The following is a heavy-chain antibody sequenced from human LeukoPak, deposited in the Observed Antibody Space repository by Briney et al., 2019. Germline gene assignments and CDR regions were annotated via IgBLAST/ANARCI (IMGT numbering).Heavy chain of an antibody. CDR2: ISWNSGSI. CDR3: ARGGWSGYSYGSEPGKYFDY. Sequence: GGSLRLSCAASGFTFDDYAMHWVRQAPGKGLGWVSGISWNSGSIGYADSVKGRFTISRDNAKNSLYLQMNSLRAEDTALYYCARGGWSGYSYGSEPGKYFDYWGQGTLVTVSS. D-gene: IGHD5-18*01. V-gene: IGHV3-9*01. CDR1: GFTFDDYA. J-gene: IGHJ4*02.